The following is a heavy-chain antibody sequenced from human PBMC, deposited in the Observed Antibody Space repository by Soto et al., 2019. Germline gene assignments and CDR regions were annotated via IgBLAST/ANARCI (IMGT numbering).Heavy chain of an antibody. D-gene: IGHD3-22*01. J-gene: IGHJ4*02. CDR2: IYSGGST. CDR1: GFTVSSNY. Sequence: EVQLVETGGGLIQPGASLRLSCAASGFTVSSNYMSWVRQAPGKGLEWVSVIYSGGSTYYADSVKGRFTISRDNSKNTLYLQMNSLRAEDTAVYYCARVAYYYDYYFDYWGQGTLVTVSS. V-gene: IGHV3-53*02. CDR3: ARVAYYYDYYFDY.